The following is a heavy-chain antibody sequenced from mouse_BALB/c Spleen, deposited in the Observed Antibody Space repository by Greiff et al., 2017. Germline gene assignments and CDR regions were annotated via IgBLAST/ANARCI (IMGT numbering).Heavy chain of an antibody. CDR2: IWAGGST. D-gene: IGHD3-2*02. V-gene: IGHV2-9*02. CDR1: GFSLTSYG. Sequence: QVQLKESGPGLVAPSQSLSITCTVSGFSLTSYGVHWVRQPPGKGLEWLGVIWAGGSTNYHSALMSRLSISKDNSKSQVFLKMNSLQTDDPAMYDWARDQENPRGEYYYAMDYWGQGTSVTVSA. J-gene: IGHJ4*01. CDR3: ARDQENPRGEYYYAMDY.